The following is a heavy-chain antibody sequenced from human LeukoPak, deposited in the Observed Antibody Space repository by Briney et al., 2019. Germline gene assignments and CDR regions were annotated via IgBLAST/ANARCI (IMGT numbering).Heavy chain of an antibody. D-gene: IGHD5-18*01. CDR1: GFTFGSYS. V-gene: IGHV3-21*01. Sequence: PGGSLRLSCAASGFTFGSYSMNWVRQAPGKGLEWVSSISSSSSYIYYADSVKGRFTISRDNAKNSLYLQMNSLRAEDTAVYYCARAATTSSYGYYYWGQGTLVTVSS. J-gene: IGHJ4*02. CDR2: ISSSSSYI. CDR3: ARAATTSSYGYYY.